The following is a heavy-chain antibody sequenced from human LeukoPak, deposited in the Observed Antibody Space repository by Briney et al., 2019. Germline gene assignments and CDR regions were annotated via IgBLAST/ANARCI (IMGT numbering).Heavy chain of an antibody. CDR2: IDASNANT. CDR3: ARDHDYVPDF. D-gene: IGHD3-16*01. CDR1: GYTFTKYG. Sequence: ASVKVSCKASGYTFTKYGISWVRQAPGQGLEWMGWIDASNANTNYAQKFQGRVTITTDTSTTTAYMEMRSLRFDDTAMYYCARDHDYVPDFWGQGTLVTVPS. V-gene: IGHV1-18*01. J-gene: IGHJ4*02.